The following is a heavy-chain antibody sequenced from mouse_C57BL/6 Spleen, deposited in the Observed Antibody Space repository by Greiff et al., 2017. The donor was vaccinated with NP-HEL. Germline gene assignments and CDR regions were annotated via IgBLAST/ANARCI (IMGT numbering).Heavy chain of an antibody. CDR2: IYPRDGST. V-gene: IGHV1-85*01. J-gene: IGHJ4*01. CDR1: GYTFTSYD. D-gene: IGHD1-1*01. Sequence: QVQLQQSGPELVKPGASVKLSCKASGYTFTSYDINWVKQRPGQGLEWIGWIYPRDGSTKYNEKFKGKATLTVDTSSSTAYMELHSLTSEDSAVYFCARHGSSLYYYAMDYWGQGTSVTVSS. CDR3: ARHGSSLYYYAMDY.